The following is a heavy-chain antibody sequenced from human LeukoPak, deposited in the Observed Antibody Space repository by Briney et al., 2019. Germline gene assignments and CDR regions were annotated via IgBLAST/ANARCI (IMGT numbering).Heavy chain of an antibody. CDR2: IKQDGSEK. J-gene: IGHJ4*02. CDR1: GFTFSFYW. D-gene: IGHD3-22*01. Sequence: TGGSLRLSCVASGFTFSFYWMAWVRQAPGKGLEWVANIKQDGSEKYYVDSARDRFTISRDNAKNSLYLQMNSLRAEDTAVYYCARDEHQYYSESSGRFDFWGQGVLVTVSS. CDR3: ARDEHQYYSESSGRFDF. V-gene: IGHV3-7*04.